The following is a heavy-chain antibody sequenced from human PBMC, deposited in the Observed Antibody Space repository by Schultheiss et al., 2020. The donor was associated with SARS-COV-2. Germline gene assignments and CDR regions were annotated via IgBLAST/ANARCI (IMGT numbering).Heavy chain of an antibody. D-gene: IGHD6-19*01. CDR2: IIPLFGTA. Sequence: SVKVSCKASGYTFTGYYMHWVRQAPGQGLEWMGGIIPLFGTANYALKFQGRVTITADESTSTAYVELRSLRSEDTAVYYCARGTVADDAFDIWGQGTMVTVSS. J-gene: IGHJ3*02. CDR3: ARGTVADDAFDI. V-gene: IGHV1-69*13. CDR1: GYTFTGYY.